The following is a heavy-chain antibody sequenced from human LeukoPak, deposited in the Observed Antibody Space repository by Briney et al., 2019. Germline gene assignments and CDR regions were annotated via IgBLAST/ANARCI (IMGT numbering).Heavy chain of an antibody. CDR2: ISISSSYI. CDR1: GFTFSSYS. V-gene: IGHV3-21*01. D-gene: IGHD3-9*01. J-gene: IGHJ6*03. Sequence: GGSLRLSCAASGFTFSSYSMNWVRQAPGKGLEWVSSISISSSYIYYADSVKGRFTISRDNAKNSLYLQMNSLRAEDTAVYYCARDTTYYDILTGYYGYYYYMDVWGKGTTVTVSS. CDR3: ARDTTYYDILTGYYGYYYYMDV.